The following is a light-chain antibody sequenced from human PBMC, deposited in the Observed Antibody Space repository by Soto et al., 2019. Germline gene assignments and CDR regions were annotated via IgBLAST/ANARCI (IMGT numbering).Light chain of an antibody. V-gene: IGKV1-12*01. CDR1: HVISSW. CDR3: QQTNYFPYT. CDR2: AAS. Sequence: DIQMTQSPSSVSASVGDRVTITCRASHVISSWLAWYQQKPGKAPKLLIYAASRLQSGVPSRFSGSESGADFTLTISSLQPEDVATYYCQQTNYFPYTFGQGTKLEIK. J-gene: IGKJ2*01.